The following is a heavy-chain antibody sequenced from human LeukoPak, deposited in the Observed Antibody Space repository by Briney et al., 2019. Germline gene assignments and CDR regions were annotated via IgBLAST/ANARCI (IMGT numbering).Heavy chain of an antibody. Sequence: GASVKVSCKASGGTFSSYAISWVRQAPGQGLEWMGGIIPIFGTANYAQKFQGRVTITADESTSTAYMELSSLRSEDTAVYYCARTIVGATPTYYDAFDIWGQGTMVTVSS. V-gene: IGHV1-69*13. J-gene: IGHJ3*02. CDR1: GGTFSSYA. D-gene: IGHD1-26*01. CDR2: IIPIFGTA. CDR3: ARTIVGATPTYYDAFDI.